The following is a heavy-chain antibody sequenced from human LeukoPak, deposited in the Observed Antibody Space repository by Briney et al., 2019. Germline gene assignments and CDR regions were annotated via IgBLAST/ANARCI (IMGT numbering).Heavy chain of an antibody. CDR2: IYYSGST. CDR1: AGSISSSSYY. CDR3: ASCDFWSGYYPDY. D-gene: IGHD3-3*01. J-gene: IGHJ4*02. Sequence: SETLSLTCTVSAGSISSSSYYWGWIRQPPGKGLEWIGSIYYSGSTYYNPSLKSRVTISVDTSKNQFSLKLSSVTAADTAVYYCASCDFWSGYYPDYWGQGTLVTVSS. V-gene: IGHV4-39*01.